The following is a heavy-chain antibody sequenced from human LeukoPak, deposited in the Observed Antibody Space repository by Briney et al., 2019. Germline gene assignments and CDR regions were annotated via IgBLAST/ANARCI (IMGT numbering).Heavy chain of an antibody. V-gene: IGHV5-10-1*01. CDR3: AREPEIRIAAAGGGYYGMDV. J-gene: IGHJ6*02. Sequence: GESLKISCKGSGYNFTSYWISWVRQVPGEGLGWMGRIEPSDSYTNYSPSFQDHVTISADKSISTANLQWSSQKASDTAMYYCAREPEIRIAAAGGGYYGMDVWGQGTTVTVSS. D-gene: IGHD6-13*01. CDR1: GYNFTSYW. CDR2: IEPSDSYT.